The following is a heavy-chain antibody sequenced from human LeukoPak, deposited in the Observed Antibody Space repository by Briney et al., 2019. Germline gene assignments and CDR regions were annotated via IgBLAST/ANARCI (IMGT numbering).Heavy chain of an antibody. CDR3: ARALLLDLLWFGGAFDY. D-gene: IGHD3-10*01. Sequence: GGSLRLSCAASGFTYSSYSVHWVRQAPAKGLEWGAVISYDGSNKYYADAVKGRFTISRDNSKNTLYLQMNSLSAEDTAVYYCARALLLDLLWFGGAFDYWGQGTLVTVSS. V-gene: IGHV3-30*04. CDR2: ISYDGSNK. J-gene: IGHJ4*02. CDR1: GFTYSSYS.